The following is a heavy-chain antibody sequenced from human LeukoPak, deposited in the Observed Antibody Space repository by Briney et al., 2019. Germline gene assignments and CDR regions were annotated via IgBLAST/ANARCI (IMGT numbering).Heavy chain of an antibody. CDR2: ISYRGNT. Sequence: SETLSLTCTVSGLPINRYYWSWIRQAPGKGLEWIGHISYRGNTNYNPSLKSRVTMSVDTPQNQFSLKLTSVTAADTAVYFCERDFPPLRDGYIDVWGTGTTVTVSS. CDR3: ERDFPPLRDGYIDV. CDR1: GLPINRYY. D-gene: IGHD5-24*01. V-gene: IGHV4-59*01. J-gene: IGHJ6*03.